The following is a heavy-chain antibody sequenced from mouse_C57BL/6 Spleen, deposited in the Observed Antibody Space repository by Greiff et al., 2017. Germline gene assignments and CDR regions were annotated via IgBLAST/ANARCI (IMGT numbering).Heavy chain of an antibody. J-gene: IGHJ2*01. CDR1: GYTFTSYW. CDR3: ARRGVGLYYFDY. V-gene: IGHV1-50*01. Sequence: QVQLQQPGAELVKPGASVKLSCKASGYTFTSYWMQWVKQRPGQGLEWIGEIDPSDSYTNYNQKFKGKATLTVDTSSSTAYMQLSSLTSEDSAVYYCARRGVGLYYFDYWGQGTTLTVSS. CDR2: IDPSDSYT.